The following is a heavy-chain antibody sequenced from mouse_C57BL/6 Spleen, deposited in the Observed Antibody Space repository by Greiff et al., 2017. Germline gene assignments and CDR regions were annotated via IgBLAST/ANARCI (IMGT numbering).Heavy chain of an antibody. CDR1: GFTFSSYA. Sequence: EVKLVESGEGLVKPGGSLKLSCAASGFTFSSYAMSWVRQTPEKRLEWVAYISSGGDYIYYADTVKGRFTISRDNARNTLYLQMSSLKSEDTAMYYCTRDQGYYDYDVYYFDYWGQGTTLTVSS. J-gene: IGHJ2*01. CDR2: ISSGGDYI. CDR3: TRDQGYYDYDVYYFDY. D-gene: IGHD2-4*01. V-gene: IGHV5-9-1*02.